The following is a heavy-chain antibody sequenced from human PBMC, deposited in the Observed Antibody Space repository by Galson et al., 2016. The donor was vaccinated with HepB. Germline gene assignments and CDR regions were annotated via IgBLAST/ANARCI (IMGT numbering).Heavy chain of an antibody. Sequence: SLRLSCAASGFTFSLHTFNWVRQTPAKGLEWISYISTGSGHTNYADSVKGRFTISRDNAKNSLYLQMNSLRAEDTAVYYCARDCSSDCFTNIDYWGQGTLVSVSS. CDR2: ISTGSGHT. D-gene: IGHD2-2*01. V-gene: IGHV3-21*05. J-gene: IGHJ4*02. CDR1: GFTFSLHT. CDR3: ARDCSSDCFTNIDY.